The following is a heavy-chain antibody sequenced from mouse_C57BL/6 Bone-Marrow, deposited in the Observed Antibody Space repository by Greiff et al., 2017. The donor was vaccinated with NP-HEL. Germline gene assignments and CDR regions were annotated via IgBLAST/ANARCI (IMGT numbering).Heavy chain of an antibody. D-gene: IGHD1-1*01. V-gene: IGHV14-2*01. CDR3: ALTTVVAKWYFDV. J-gene: IGHJ1*03. CDR2: IDPEDGET. Sequence: DVQLQESGAELVKPGASVKLSCTASGFNIKDYYMHWVKQRTEQGLEWIGRIDPEDGETKYAPKFQGKATITADTSSNTAYLQLSSLTSEDTAVYYCALTTVVAKWYFDVWGTGTTVTVSS. CDR1: GFNIKDYY.